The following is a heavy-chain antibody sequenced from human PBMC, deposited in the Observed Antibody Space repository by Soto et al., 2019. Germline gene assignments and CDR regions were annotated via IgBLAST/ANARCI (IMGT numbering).Heavy chain of an antibody. Sequence: GESLKISCKGSGYSFTSYWIGWVRQMPGKGLEWMGIIYPGDSDTRYSPSFQGQVTISADKSISTAYLHWSSLKASDTAMYYCATRYCSGGSCRKNYYYYYGMDVWGQGTTVTVSS. V-gene: IGHV5-51*01. CDR1: GYSFTSYW. D-gene: IGHD2-15*01. J-gene: IGHJ6*02. CDR3: ATRYCSGGSCRKNYYYYYGMDV. CDR2: IYPGDSDT.